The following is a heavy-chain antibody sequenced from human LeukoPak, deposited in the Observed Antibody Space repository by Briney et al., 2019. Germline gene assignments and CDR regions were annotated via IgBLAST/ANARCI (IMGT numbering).Heavy chain of an antibody. CDR3: ARVRDGYNDAYDI. J-gene: IGHJ3*02. CDR2: ISAYNGNT. D-gene: IGHD5-24*01. CDR1: GYTFTSYG. V-gene: IGHV1-18*01. Sequence: ASVKVSCKASGYTFTSYGISWVRQAPGQGLEWMGWISAYNGNTKYEQKLQGRVTMTTDTSTSTAYMEMRSLRSGDTAVYYCARVRDGYNDAYDIWGQGTMVTVPS.